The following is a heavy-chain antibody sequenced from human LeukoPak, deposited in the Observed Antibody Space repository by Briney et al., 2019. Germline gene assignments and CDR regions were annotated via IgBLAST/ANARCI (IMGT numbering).Heavy chain of an antibody. V-gene: IGHV4-61*01. D-gene: IGHD2-15*01. Sequence: SQTLSLTCTVSGASISSGSYYWSWIRQPAGKGLEWIGYIYYSGSTNYNPSLKSRVTISVDTSKNQFSLKLSSVTAADTAVYYCARALQYCSGGSCYWTKGGTYYYYMDVWGKGTTVTVSS. J-gene: IGHJ6*03. CDR2: IYYSGST. CDR3: ARALQYCSGGSCYWTKGGTYYYYMDV. CDR1: GASISSGSYY.